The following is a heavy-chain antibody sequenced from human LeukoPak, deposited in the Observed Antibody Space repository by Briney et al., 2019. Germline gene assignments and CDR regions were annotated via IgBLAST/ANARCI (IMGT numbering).Heavy chain of an antibody. Sequence: GESLKISCKASGYSFATYWIGWVRQMPGRGLEWMGLIYPDSSDTRYSPSLQHQATISADKSINTAYLQLNSLKASDTAMYYCAREGSSGNSDWLDTWGQGTLVTVSS. CDR1: GYSFATYW. D-gene: IGHD3-22*01. V-gene: IGHV5-51*01. CDR3: AREGSSGNSDWLDT. CDR2: IYPDSSDT. J-gene: IGHJ5*02.